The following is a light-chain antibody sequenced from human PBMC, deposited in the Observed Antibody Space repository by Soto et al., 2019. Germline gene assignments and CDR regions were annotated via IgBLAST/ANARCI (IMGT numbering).Light chain of an antibody. CDR3: LLYYGGQLGV. CDR2: STS. Sequence: QTVVTQEPSLTVSPGGTVTLTCASSTGAVTSGYYPNWFQQKPGQAPRALIYSTSNKYSWTPARFSGSLLGGKAALTLSGVQPEDEAEYYCLLYYGGQLGVFGGGTKDTVL. J-gene: IGLJ2*01. V-gene: IGLV7-43*01. CDR1: TGAVTSGYY.